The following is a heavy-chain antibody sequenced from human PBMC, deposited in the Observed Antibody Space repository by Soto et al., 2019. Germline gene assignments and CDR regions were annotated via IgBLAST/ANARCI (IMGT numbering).Heavy chain of an antibody. CDR2: IYYSGST. CDR3: ARYGSGSYYQTTFDY. CDR1: GASISSVGYN. V-gene: IGHV4-31*03. J-gene: IGHJ4*02. Sequence: QVQLQESGPGLVKPSQTLSLTCTVSGASISSVGYNWSWLRQHPGKGLEWIGYIYYSGSTYYNTSLKSRVTLSVDTSKNQFSLKVTSVPAADTAVYYCARYGSGSYYQTTFDYWGQGTLVTVSS. D-gene: IGHD3-10*01.